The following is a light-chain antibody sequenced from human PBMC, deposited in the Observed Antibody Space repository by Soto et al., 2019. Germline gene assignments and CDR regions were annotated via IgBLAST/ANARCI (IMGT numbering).Light chain of an antibody. CDR2: AAS. CDR1: QSIGKH. Sequence: DIQMTQSPSFLSASLGDRVTITCRASQSIGKHLNWYQQKPGKAPKLLIYAASSLQSGVPSRFSGSGSGTDFTLTISSLQPEHFATYYCQQSYSTPVTFGQGTRLEIK. CDR3: QQSYSTPVT. J-gene: IGKJ5*01. V-gene: IGKV1-39*01.